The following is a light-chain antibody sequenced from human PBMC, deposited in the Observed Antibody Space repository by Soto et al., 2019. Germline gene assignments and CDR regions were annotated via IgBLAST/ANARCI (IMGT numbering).Light chain of an antibody. CDR1: QSVSSS. CDR2: DAS. J-gene: IGKJ5*01. CDR3: QHRFNWPRGT. V-gene: IGKV3-11*01. Sequence: EIVLTQSPATLSLSPGERATLSCRASQSVSSSLAWYQQKPGQAPRLLIYDASIRATGIPVRFSGSGSGTDFTLTISSLEPEDFAIYYRQHRFNWPRGTFGLGTRLE.